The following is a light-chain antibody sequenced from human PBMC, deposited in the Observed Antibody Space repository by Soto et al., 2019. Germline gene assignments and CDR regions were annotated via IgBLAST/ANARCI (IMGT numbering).Light chain of an antibody. CDR1: SSNIGSNT. Sequence: QSVLTQPPSASGTPGQRVTISCSGSSSNIGSNTVNWYQQHPGTAPKLLIDCNNQRPSGVPDRFSGSTSGTSASLAISGLQSEDEADYYCASWDDSLNGVVFGGGTKLTVL. CDR2: CNN. V-gene: IGLV1-44*01. CDR3: ASWDDSLNGVV. J-gene: IGLJ3*02.